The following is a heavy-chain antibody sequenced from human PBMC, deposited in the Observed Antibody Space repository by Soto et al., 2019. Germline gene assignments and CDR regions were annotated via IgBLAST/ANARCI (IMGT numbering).Heavy chain of an antibody. D-gene: IGHD3-16*01. V-gene: IGHV5-51*01. CDR3: ARHYICRGGDCYYYGMDV. CDR1: GYSFTSYW. J-gene: IGHJ6*02. Sequence: GESLKISCKGSGYSFTSYWIGWVRQMPGKGLEWMGIIYPGDSDTRYSPSFQGHVTISADKSINTAYLQWSSLRASDTAIYYCARHYICRGGDCYYYGMDVWGQGTTVTVSS. CDR2: IYPGDSDT.